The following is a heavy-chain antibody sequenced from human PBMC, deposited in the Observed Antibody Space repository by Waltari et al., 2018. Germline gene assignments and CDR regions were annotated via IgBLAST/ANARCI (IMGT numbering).Heavy chain of an antibody. V-gene: IGHV4-34*01. CDR1: GGSFSGYY. CDR2: INHSGST. D-gene: IGHD3-10*01. CDR3: ASARYYYGSGSFPNYYYYYGMDV. J-gene: IGHJ6*02. Sequence: QVQLQQWGAGLLKPSETLSLTCAVYGGSFSGYYWSWIRQPPGKGLEWIGEINHSGSTNYNPSLKSRVTISVDTSKNQFSLKLSSVTAADTAVYYCASARYYYGSGSFPNYYYYYGMDVWGQGTTVTVSS.